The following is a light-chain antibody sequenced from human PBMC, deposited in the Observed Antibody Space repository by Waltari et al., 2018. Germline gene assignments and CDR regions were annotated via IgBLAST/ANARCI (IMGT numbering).Light chain of an antibody. CDR3: QVWDSSTSLV. V-gene: IGLV3-1*01. CDR1: KLGAKY. J-gene: IGLJ2*01. Sequence: YDLTQSPAVSVSPGQTASITCSGDKLGAKYVYWYHQRPDQSPVLLIYEDKKRPSGIPERFSGSNSGNTATLTITGSQAVDEADYYCQVWDSSTSLVFGGGTKLTVL. CDR2: EDK.